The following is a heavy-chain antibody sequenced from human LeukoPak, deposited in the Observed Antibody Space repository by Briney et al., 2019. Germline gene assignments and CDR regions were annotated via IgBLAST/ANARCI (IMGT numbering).Heavy chain of an antibody. D-gene: IGHD6-19*01. CDR1: GFTFSSYS. V-gene: IGHV3-21*01. Sequence: GGSLRLSCAASGFTFSSYSMNWVRQAPGKGLEWVSSISSSSSYIYYADSVKGRFTISRDNAKNSLYLQMNSLRAEDTAVYYCASSTIAVAALNYWGQGTLVTVSS. CDR3: ASSTIAVAALNY. CDR2: ISSSSSYI. J-gene: IGHJ4*02.